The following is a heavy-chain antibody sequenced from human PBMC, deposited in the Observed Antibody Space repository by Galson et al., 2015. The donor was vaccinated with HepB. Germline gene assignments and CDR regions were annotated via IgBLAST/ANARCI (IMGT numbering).Heavy chain of an antibody. V-gene: IGHV3-23*01. CDR1: GFSFSSYA. D-gene: IGHD3-22*01. CDR3: AKNIYYDGSGSLDY. J-gene: IGHJ4*02. Sequence: SLRLSCAVSGFSFSSYAMSWVRQAPGKGLEWVSAISGSGGGTYYADSVKGRFTISRDNSKNTLYLQMNSLRAEDMAIYYCAKNIYYDGSGSLDYWGQGTLVTVSS. CDR2: ISGSGGGT.